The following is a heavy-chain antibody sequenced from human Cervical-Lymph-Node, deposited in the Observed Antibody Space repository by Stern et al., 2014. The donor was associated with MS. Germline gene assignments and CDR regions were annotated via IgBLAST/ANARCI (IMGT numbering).Heavy chain of an antibody. CDR3: ARQSSTGWSEFDP. V-gene: IGHV5-51*01. CDR1: GYSFTSYW. J-gene: IGHJ5*02. Sequence: QLVQSGAEMKKPGESLKISCKASGYSFTSYWIAWVRQMPGKGLEWMGIVYPGDSDTRYNWAFQGQITISADKSTNTAYLQWNSLQASDSGIYYCARQSSTGWSEFDPWGQGTPVTVSS. CDR2: VYPGDSDT. D-gene: IGHD6-19*01.